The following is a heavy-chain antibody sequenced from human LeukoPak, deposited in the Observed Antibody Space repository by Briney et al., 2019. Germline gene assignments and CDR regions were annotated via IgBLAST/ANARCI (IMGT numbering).Heavy chain of an antibody. CDR2: IIPIFGTA. Sequence: SVKVSCKASGGTFSSYAISWVRQAPGQGLEWMGGIIPIFGTANYAQKFQGRVTIATDESTSTAYMELSSLRSEDTAVYYCARELGIAAAGAFDYWGQGTLVTVSS. D-gene: IGHD6-13*01. J-gene: IGHJ4*02. CDR1: GGTFSSYA. CDR3: ARELGIAAAGAFDY. V-gene: IGHV1-69*05.